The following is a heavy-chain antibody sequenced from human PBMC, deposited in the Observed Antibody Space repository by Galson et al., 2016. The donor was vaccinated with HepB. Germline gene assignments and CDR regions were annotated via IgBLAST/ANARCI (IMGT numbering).Heavy chain of an antibody. CDR3: AKWVSFGHSDV. CDR2: ITYGGST. Sequence: SETLSLTCNVSGGFISSNNYHWGWVRQPPGKGLEWIGNITYGGSTLYNPSLEGRVTISLDASNNQFSLKVNSATATDTAVYFCAKWVSFGHSDVWGKGTTVTVSS. CDR1: GGFISSNNYH. D-gene: IGHD3-16*01. J-gene: IGHJ6*04. V-gene: IGHV4-39*01.